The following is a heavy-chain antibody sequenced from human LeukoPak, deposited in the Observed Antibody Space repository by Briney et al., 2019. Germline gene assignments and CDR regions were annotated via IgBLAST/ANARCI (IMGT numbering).Heavy chain of an antibody. Sequence: GGSLRLSCAASGFTVSSNYMSWVRQAPGKGLEWVSVIYSGGSTYYADSVKGRFTISRDNSKNTLYLQMNSLRAEDTAVYYCARGALSRDGYPDYWGQGTLVTVSS. D-gene: IGHD5-24*01. J-gene: IGHJ4*02. CDR2: IYSGGST. CDR1: GFTVSSNY. V-gene: IGHV3-53*01. CDR3: ARGALSRDGYPDY.